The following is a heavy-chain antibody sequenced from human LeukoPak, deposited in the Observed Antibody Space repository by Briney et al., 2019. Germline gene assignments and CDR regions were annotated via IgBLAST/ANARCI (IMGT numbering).Heavy chain of an antibody. J-gene: IGHJ4*02. D-gene: IGHD2-2*03. Sequence: SETLSLTCAVYGGSFSGYYWSWIRQPPGKGLEWIGEINHSGSTNYNPSLKSRVTISVDTSKNQFSLKLSSVTAADTAVYYCARRGLGGYCSSTSCYRGGYFDYWGQGTLVTVSS. CDR1: GGSFSGYY. CDR2: INHSGST. CDR3: ARRGLGGYCSSTSCYRGGYFDY. V-gene: IGHV4-34*01.